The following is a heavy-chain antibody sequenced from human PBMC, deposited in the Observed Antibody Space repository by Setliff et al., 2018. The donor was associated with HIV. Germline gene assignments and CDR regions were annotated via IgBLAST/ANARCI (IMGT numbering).Heavy chain of an antibody. J-gene: IGHJ6*03. Sequence: PGGSLRLSCAASGFTFSSYGMHWVRQAPGKGLEWVAVIWYDGSNKYYADSVKGRFTISRDNSKSTLYLQMNSLRDGDTALYYCAKNTPSIINYPYYYYMDVWGKGTTVTVSS. CDR2: IWYDGSNK. D-gene: IGHD1-7*01. CDR1: GFTFSSYG. CDR3: AKNTPSIINYPYYYYMDV. V-gene: IGHV3-33*06.